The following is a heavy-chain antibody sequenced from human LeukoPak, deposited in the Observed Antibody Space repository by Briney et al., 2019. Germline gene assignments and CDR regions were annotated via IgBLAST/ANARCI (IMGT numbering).Heavy chain of an antibody. CDR3: AKRGVVIRVILVGFHKEAYYFDS. CDR2: ISGSGGST. D-gene: IGHD3-22*01. J-gene: IGHJ4*02. V-gene: IGHV3-23*01. CDR1: GITISNYG. Sequence: GGSLRLSCAVSGITISNYGMSWVRQAPGKGLEWVAGISGSGGSTNYADSVKGRFTISRDNRKNTLYLQMNSLRAEDTAVYFCAKRGVVIRVILVGFHKEAYYFDSWGQGALVTVSS.